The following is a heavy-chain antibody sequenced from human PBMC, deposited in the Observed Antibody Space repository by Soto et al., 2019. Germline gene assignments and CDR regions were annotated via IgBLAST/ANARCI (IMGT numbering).Heavy chain of an antibody. D-gene: IGHD3-22*01. J-gene: IGHJ5*02. V-gene: IGHV4-39*01. CDR3: ARPLITNWFDP. CDR2: IYYSRST. CDR1: GGSISSSSYY. Sequence: PSETLSLTCTVSGGSISSSSYYWGWIRQPPGKGLEWIGSIYYSRSTYYNPSLKSRVTISVDTSKNQFSLKLSSVTAADTAVYYCARPLITNWFDPWGQGTLVTVSS.